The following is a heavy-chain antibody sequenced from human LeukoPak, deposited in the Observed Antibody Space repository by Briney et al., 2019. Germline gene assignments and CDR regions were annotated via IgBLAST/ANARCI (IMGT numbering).Heavy chain of an antibody. V-gene: IGHV1-2*02. CDR1: GYTFTDYC. J-gene: IGHJ5*02. D-gene: IGHD2-15*01. CDR2: INPNNGGA. CDR3: TRDYEGGSGSFDR. Sequence: ASVKVSCKASGYTFTDYCLHWVRQAPGQGLEWMGWINPNNGGANYAPKFQGSVTMTRDTSISTAYMELSRLRSDDTAVYYWTRDYEGGSGSFDRWGQGTLVTVSS.